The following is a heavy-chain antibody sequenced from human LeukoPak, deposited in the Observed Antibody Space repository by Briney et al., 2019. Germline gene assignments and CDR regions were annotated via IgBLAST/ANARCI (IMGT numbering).Heavy chain of an antibody. Sequence: GGSLRLSCAASGFSFSASAVHWVRQASGKGLEWVGRIRSKRNNYATEYAVSVEGRFTISRDDSKNTVYLQMNSLKIEDTAVYYCTRLRGEKASGDYWGQGTLVTVSS. CDR1: GFSFSASA. V-gene: IGHV3-73*01. CDR2: IRSKRNNYAT. D-gene: IGHD3-10*01. CDR3: TRLRGEKASGDY. J-gene: IGHJ4*02.